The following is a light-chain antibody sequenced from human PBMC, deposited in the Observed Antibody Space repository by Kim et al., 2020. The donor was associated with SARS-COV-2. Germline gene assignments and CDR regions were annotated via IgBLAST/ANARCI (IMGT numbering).Light chain of an antibody. CDR2: AAS. CDR1: HHINTF. Sequence: LSASVGDRVTIACRASHHINTFLNWYQHRPGNAPKLLIYAASTLESGVPSGFSGGGSGTDFTLTISSLQPEDLATYYCQQTYDSYTFGQGTKLEI. V-gene: IGKV1-39*01. J-gene: IGKJ2*01. CDR3: QQTYDSYT.